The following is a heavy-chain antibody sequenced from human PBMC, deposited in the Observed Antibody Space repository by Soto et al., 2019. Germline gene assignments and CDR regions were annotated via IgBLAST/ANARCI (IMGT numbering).Heavy chain of an antibody. J-gene: IGHJ6*02. CDR1: GGSFSGYY. V-gene: IGHV4-34*01. CDR2: INHSGST. CDR3: ARGNRVPHRRKYYYGVDV. Sequence: PSETLSLTCAVYGGSFSGYYWSWIRQPPGKGLEWIGEINHSGSTNYNPSLKSRVTISVDTSKNQFSLKLSSVTAADTAVYYCARGNRVPHRRKYYYGVDVWGQGTTVTVSS.